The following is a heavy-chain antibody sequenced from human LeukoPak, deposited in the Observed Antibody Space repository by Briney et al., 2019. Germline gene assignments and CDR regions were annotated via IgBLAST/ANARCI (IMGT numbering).Heavy chain of an antibody. CDR1: GFTFSTYS. CDR3: AKDSYYYDSSGYLTSFDY. D-gene: IGHD3-22*01. Sequence: GGSLRLSCVASGFTFSTYSMNWVRQAPGKGLEWVSSISSGSDYIYYADSVEGRLTISRDNAKNSLYLQMNSLRADDTAIYYCAKDSYYYDSSGYLTSFDYWGQGTLVTVSS. J-gene: IGHJ4*02. V-gene: IGHV3-21*01. CDR2: ISSGSDYI.